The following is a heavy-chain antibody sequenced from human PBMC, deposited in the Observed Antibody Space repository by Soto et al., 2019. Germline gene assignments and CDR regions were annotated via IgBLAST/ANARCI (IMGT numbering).Heavy chain of an antibody. CDR2: INWNNGK. Sequence: SGPTLVNPTETLTLTCTFSGFSLSTSGVSVAWIRQPPGKALEWLALINWNNGKYYSPSLKSRLTITKDISQNQVVLTMTNMDPVDTATYYCAHRQAAVKSWFDPWGQGTLVTVSS. D-gene: IGHD6-13*01. J-gene: IGHJ5*02. V-gene: IGHV2-5*01. CDR1: GFSLSTSGVS. CDR3: AHRQAAVKSWFDP.